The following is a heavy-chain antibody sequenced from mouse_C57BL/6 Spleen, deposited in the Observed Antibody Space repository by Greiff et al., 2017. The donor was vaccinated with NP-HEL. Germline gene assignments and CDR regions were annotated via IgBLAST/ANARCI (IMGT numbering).Heavy chain of an antibody. CDR1: GYTFTSYW. CDR2: IHPSDSDT. D-gene: IGHD1-1*01. V-gene: IGHV1-74*01. J-gene: IGHJ4*01. Sequence: QVQLQQPGAELVKPGASVKVSCKASGYTFTSYWMHWVKQRPGQGLEWIGRIHPSDSDTNYNQKFKGKATLTVDKSSSTAYMQLSSLTSEDSAVYYCAPITTVVATDYAMDYWGQGTSVTVSS. CDR3: APITTVVATDYAMDY.